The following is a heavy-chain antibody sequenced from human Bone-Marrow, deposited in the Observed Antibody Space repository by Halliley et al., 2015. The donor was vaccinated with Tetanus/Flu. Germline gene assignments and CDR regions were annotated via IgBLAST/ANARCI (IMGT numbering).Heavy chain of an antibody. Sequence: LEWIGYICYSGTTYSNPALESRVTISVDTSKNQFSLSLNSVTAADTAVYYCARSTLRKEFDPWGRGTLVIVSS. CDR3: ARSTLRKEFDP. J-gene: IGHJ5*02. D-gene: IGHD4-17*01. V-gene: IGHV4-31*02. CDR2: ICYSGTT.